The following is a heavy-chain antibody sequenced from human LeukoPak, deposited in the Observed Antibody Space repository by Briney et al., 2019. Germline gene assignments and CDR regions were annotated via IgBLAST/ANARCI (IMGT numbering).Heavy chain of an antibody. CDR2: IYTSGST. D-gene: IGHD2-15*01. CDR3: AGTRRYCSGGSCYNWFDP. V-gene: IGHV4-61*02. Sequence: PSQTLSLTCTVSGGSISSDIYYWSWIRQPAGKGLEWIGRIYTSGSTNYNPSLKSRVTISVDTSKNQFSLKLSPVTAADTAVYYCAGTRRYCSGGSCYNWFDPWGQGTLVIVSS. J-gene: IGHJ5*02. CDR1: GGSISSDIYY.